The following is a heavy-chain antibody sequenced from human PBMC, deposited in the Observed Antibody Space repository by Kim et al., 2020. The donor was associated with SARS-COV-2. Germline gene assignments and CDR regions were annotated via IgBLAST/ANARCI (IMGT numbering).Heavy chain of an antibody. CDR2: GT. V-gene: IGHV1-2*04. CDR3: ARDWGELPDY. Sequence: GTNYAQKFQGWVTMTRDTSISTAYMELSRLRSDDTAVYYCARDWGELPDYWGQGTLVTVSS. D-gene: IGHD1-26*01. J-gene: IGHJ4*02.